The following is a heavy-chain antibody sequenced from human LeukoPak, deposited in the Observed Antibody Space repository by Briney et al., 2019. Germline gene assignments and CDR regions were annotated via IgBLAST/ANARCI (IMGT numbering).Heavy chain of an antibody. D-gene: IGHD2/OR15-2a*01. Sequence: GGSLRLSCAASGFTFSSYAMSWVRQAPGKGLEWVSAISGSGGSTYYADSVKDRFTISRDNSKNTLYLQMNSLRAEDTAVYYCAILPTSHYYYYYYMDVWGKGTTVTVSS. CDR2: ISGSGGST. J-gene: IGHJ6*03. CDR3: AILPTSHYYYYYYMDV. CDR1: GFTFSSYA. V-gene: IGHV3-23*01.